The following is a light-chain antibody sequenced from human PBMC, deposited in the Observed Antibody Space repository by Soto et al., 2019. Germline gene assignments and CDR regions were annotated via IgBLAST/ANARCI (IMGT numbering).Light chain of an antibody. J-gene: IGLJ1*01. CDR2: DVN. CDR3: SSFTSRSTYV. Sequence: SVLTQAASVSGCPGPAITISRPGNSSDVGGYNYVSWYQQHPGKAPKVKIYDVNNRPSGVSNRFSGSKSGNTASLTISGLQTEDEADYYCSSFTSRSTYVFGTGTKVTVL. V-gene: IGLV2-14*03. CDR1: SSDVGGYNY.